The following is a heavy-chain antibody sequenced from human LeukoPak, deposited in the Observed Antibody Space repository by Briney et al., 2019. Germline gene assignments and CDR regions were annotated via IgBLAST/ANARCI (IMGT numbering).Heavy chain of an antibody. V-gene: IGHV1-2*02. CDR3: ARALLGGLSAGATR. D-gene: IGHD1-26*01. J-gene: IGHJ4*02. CDR1: GYTFTGYY. CDR2: INPNSGGT. Sequence: ASVKVSCKASGYTFTGYYMYWVRQAPGQGLEWMGWINPNSGGTNYAQKFQGRVTMTRDTSIGTAYMELSRLRSDDTAVYYCARALLGGLSAGATRWGQGTLVTVSS.